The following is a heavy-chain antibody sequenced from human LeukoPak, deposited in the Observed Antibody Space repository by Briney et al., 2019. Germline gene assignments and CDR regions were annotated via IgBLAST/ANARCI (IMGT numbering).Heavy chain of an antibody. CDR2: INPNSGGT. D-gene: IGHD3-10*01. J-gene: IGHJ4*02. CDR1: GYTFTSYG. CDR3: ARALAPTLLWFGENFDY. Sequence: ASVKVSCKASGYTFTSYGISWVRQAPGQGLEWMGWINPNSGGTNYAQKFQGRVTMTRDTSISTAYMELSRLRSDDTAVYYCARALAPTLLWFGENFDYWGQGTLVTVSS. V-gene: IGHV1-2*02.